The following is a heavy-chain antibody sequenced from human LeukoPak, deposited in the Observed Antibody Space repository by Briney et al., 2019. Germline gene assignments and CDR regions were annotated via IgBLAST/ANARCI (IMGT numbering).Heavy chain of an antibody. CDR3: AREWVSGYYYGMDV. CDR1: GYTLTSYY. Sequence: ASVNVSCKVSGYTLTSYYMHGVRQAPGQGLDWMGIINPSGGSTSSAQKFQGRVTMTRDTSTSTVYMELSSLRSEDTAVYYCAREWVSGYYYGMDVWSQGTTVTVSS. D-gene: IGHD1-26*01. V-gene: IGHV1-46*01. J-gene: IGHJ6*02. CDR2: INPSGGST.